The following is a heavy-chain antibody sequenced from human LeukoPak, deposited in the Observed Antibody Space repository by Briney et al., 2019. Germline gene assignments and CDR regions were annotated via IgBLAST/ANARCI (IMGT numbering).Heavy chain of an antibody. CDR1: GYTFTSYG. CDR2: ISAYNGHT. CDR3: ARDSSGFPRDASDY. D-gene: IGHD3-22*01. V-gene: IGHV1-18*01. J-gene: IGHJ4*02. Sequence: GASVKVSCKASGYTFTSYGINWVRQAPGQGLEWMGWISAYNGHTNYAQKLQGRVTMTTGTSTSTAHMELRSLRSDDTAVYFCARDSSGFPRDASDYWGQGTLVTVSS.